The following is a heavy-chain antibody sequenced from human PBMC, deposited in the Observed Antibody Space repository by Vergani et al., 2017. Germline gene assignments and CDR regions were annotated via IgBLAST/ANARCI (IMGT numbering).Heavy chain of an antibody. V-gene: IGHV4-61*02. J-gene: IGHJ4*02. D-gene: IGHD5-18*01. CDR2: IYTSGST. CDR1: GGSFSSDNVY. Sequence: QVQLQESGPGLVTPSQTLSLTCSVSGGSFSSDNVYWTWIRQPAGKGLEWIGRIYTSGSTEYNPSLKSRVTISIDTSKNQFSLKLSSVTAADTAVYYCARAYGDTAMPRFDYWGQGTLVTVSP. CDR3: ARAYGDTAMPRFDY.